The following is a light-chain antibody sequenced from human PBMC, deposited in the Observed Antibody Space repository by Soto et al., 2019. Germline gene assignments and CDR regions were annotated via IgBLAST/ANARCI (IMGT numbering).Light chain of an antibody. V-gene: IGKV3-20*01. CDR2: GAS. J-gene: IGKJ5*01. CDR3: QQYGSSHT. CDR1: QSVKSSY. Sequence: EIVLTQSRGTLSLSPGEIATLPCRASQSVKSSYLAWYQHKPGQAPRLLIYGASSRAIGIPDRFSGSVSGSDFILTINRLEPEDFAVYYCQQYGSSHTFGQGTRLEI.